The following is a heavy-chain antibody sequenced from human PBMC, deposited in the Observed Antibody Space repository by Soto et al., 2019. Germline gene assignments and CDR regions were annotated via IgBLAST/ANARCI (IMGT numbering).Heavy chain of an antibody. CDR3: ARILTGYYIGYYFDY. CDR1: GFTVSSNY. CDR2: IYSGGST. D-gene: IGHD3-9*01. V-gene: IGHV3-66*01. Sequence: GGSLRLSCAASGFTVSSNYMSWVRQAPGKGLEWVSVIYSGGSTYYADSMKGRFTISRDNSKNRLYLQMNSLRAEDTAVYYCARILTGYYIGYYFDYWGQGTLVTVSS. J-gene: IGHJ4*02.